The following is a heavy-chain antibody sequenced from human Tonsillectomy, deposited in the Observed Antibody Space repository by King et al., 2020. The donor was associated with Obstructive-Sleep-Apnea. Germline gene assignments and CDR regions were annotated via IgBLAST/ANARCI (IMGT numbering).Heavy chain of an antibody. CDR1: GFTFSSYT. CDR3: ARYIWGWFDP. V-gene: IGHV3-21*01. J-gene: IGHJ5*02. CDR2: ISSSSSYI. Sequence: VQLVESGGGLVKPGGSLRLSCATSGFTFSSYTMNGVRQAPGTGLEWVSSISSSSSYIYYADSVKGRFTISRDNAKNSLYLQMNSLRAEETAVYYCARYIWGWFDPWGQGTLVTVSS. D-gene: IGHD1-20*01.